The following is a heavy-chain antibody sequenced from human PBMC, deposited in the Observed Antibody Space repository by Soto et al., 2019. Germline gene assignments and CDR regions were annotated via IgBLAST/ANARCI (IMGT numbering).Heavy chain of an antibody. CDR2: ISYEGTIE. J-gene: IGHJ4*02. CDR3: AKENRSRYCRGLSCYAGLDF. Sequence: QVQLVESGGGVVQSGRSLRLSCRASGFMFSNYGMHWVRQAPGKGLEWVTIISYEGTIENYADSVKGRFVISRDNSRNSLYLQMNNLRPEDTAVYYCAKENRSRYCRGLSCYAGLDFWGQGTLVTVSS. D-gene: IGHD2-15*01. V-gene: IGHV3-30*18. CDR1: GFMFSNYG.